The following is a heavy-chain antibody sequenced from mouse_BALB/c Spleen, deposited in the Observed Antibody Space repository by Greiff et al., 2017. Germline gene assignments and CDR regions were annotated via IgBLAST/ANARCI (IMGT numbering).Heavy chain of an antibody. V-gene: IGHV1S81*02. J-gene: IGHJ1*01. CDR2: INPSNGRT. CDR3: ARSYWDFDV. CDR1: GYTFTSYW. Sequence: QVQLQQPGAELVKPGASVKLSCKASGYTFTSYWVHWVKQRPGQGLEWIGEINPSNGRTNYNEKFKSKATLTVDKSSSTAYMQLSSLTSEDSAVYYCARSYWDFDVWGAGTTVTVSS.